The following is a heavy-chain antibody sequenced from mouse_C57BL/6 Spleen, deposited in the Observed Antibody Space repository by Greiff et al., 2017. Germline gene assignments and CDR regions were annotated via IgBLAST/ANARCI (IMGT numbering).Heavy chain of an antibody. J-gene: IGHJ1*03. V-gene: IGHV1-39*01. CDR1: GYSFTDYN. Sequence: EVQLQQSGPELVKPGASVKISCKASGYSFTDYNMNWVKQSNGKSLEWIGVINPNFGTTSYNQQFKGKATLTVDQSSSTAYMQLNILTSEDSAVYYCARGMVTTWYFDVWGTGTTVTVSS. D-gene: IGHD2-2*01. CDR2: INPNFGTT. CDR3: ARGMVTTWYFDV.